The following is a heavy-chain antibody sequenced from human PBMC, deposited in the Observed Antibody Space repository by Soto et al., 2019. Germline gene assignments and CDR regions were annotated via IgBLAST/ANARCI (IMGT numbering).Heavy chain of an antibody. CDR2: ISAYNGNT. D-gene: IGHD3-10*01. CDR3: AKDYYGSGSYASYYYYGMDV. J-gene: IGHJ6*02. CDR1: GYTFTSYG. Sequence: QVQLVQSGAEVKKPGASVKVSCKASGYTFTSYGISWVRQAPGQGLEWMGWISAYNGNTNYAQKLQGRVTMTTDTSPSTAYMERRSLRSDDTAVYYCAKDYYGSGSYASYYYYGMDVWGQGTTVTVSS. V-gene: IGHV1-18*01.